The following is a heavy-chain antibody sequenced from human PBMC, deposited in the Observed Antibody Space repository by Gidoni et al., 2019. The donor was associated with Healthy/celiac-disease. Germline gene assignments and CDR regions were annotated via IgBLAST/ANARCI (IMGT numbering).Heavy chain of an antibody. CDR1: GYTFTSYY. CDR2: INPSGGST. D-gene: IGHD3-22*01. CDR3: ARDPYDSSGYYAGPLDY. V-gene: IGHV1-46*01. Sequence: QVQLVQSGAEVKKPGASVKVSCKASGYTFTSYYMHWVRQAPGQGLEWMGIINPSGGSTSYAQKFQGRVTMTRNTSTSTVYMELSSLRSEDTAVYYCARDPYDSSGYYAGPLDYWGQGTLVTVSS. J-gene: IGHJ4*02.